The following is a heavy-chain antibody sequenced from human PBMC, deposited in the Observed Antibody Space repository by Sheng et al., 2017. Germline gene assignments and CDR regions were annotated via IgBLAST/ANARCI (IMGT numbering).Heavy chain of an antibody. CDR1: GGSISTYY. D-gene: IGHD2-2*01. J-gene: IGHJ6*02. Sequence: QVQLQESGPGLVKPSETLSLTCTVSGGSISTYYWNWIRQPAGKGLEWIGRIYTSGDTNYNPSLKSRVTMSVDTSKNQFSLQLSSVTAADTAVYYCARGRDCGNSANCYGLPYHGMDVWGQGP. CDR2: IYTSGDT. V-gene: IGHV4-4*07. CDR3: ARGRDCGNSANCYGLPYHGMDV.